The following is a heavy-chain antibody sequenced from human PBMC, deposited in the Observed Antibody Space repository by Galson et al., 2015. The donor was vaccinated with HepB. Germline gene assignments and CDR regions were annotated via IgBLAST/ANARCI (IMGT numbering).Heavy chain of an antibody. CDR1: GGSFSGYY. CDR3: ARGPHLRFLEWVAYYYYGMDV. D-gene: IGHD3-3*01. CDR2: INHSGST. V-gene: IGHV4-34*01. J-gene: IGHJ6*02. Sequence: ETLSLTCAVYGGSFSGYYWSWIRQPPGKGLEWIGEINHSGSTNYNPSLKSRVTISVDTSKNQFSLKLSSVTAADTAVYYCARGPHLRFLEWVAYYYYGMDVWGQGTTVTVSS.